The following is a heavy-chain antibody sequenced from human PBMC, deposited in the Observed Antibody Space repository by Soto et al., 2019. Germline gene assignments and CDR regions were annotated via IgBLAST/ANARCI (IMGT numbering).Heavy chain of an antibody. J-gene: IGHJ6*02. CDR2: ISSSSSYI. V-gene: IGHV3-21*01. D-gene: IGHD2-15*01. CDR1: GFTFSSYS. CDR3: AREHGPVVVRSTGYGMDV. Sequence: EVQLLESGGGLVQPGGSLRLSCAASGFTFSSYSMNWVRQAPGKGLEWVSSISSSSSYIYYADSVKGRFTISRDNAKNSLYLQMNSLRAEDTAVYYCAREHGPVVVRSTGYGMDVWGQGTTVTVSS.